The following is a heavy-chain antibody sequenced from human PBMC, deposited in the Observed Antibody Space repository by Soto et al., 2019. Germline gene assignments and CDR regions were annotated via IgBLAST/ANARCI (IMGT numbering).Heavy chain of an antibody. D-gene: IGHD2-8*01. CDR3: ARYDHGIGAFDI. Sequence: ASVKVSCKASGYTFTSYGISWVRHSPGQGLEWMGWISAYNGNTNYAQKLQGRVTITTDTSTSTAYMELRSLRSDDTAVYYCARYDHGIGAFDIWVQGTMVTVSS. J-gene: IGHJ3*02. CDR2: ISAYNGNT. V-gene: IGHV1-18*01. CDR1: GYTFTSYG.